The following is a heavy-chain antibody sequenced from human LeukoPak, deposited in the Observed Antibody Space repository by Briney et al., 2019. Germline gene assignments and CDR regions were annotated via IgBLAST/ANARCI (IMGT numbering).Heavy chain of an antibody. CDR3: ARAGRGYDSSGYYHTGPIDY. D-gene: IGHD3-22*01. CDR1: GGSISSYY. V-gene: IGHV4-59*01. CDR2: IYYSGST. Sequence: KASETLSLTCTVSGGSISSYYWSWIRQPPAKGLEWIGYIYYSGSTNYNPSLKSRVTISVDTSKNQFSLKLSSVTAADTAVYYCARAGRGYDSSGYYHTGPIDYWGQGTLVTVSS. J-gene: IGHJ4*02.